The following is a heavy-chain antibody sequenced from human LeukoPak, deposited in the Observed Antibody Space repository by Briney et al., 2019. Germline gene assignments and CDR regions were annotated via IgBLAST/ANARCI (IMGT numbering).Heavy chain of an antibody. CDR2: IYYSGST. CDR1: GGSISSGGYY. V-gene: IGHV4-31*03. D-gene: IGHD3-9*01. J-gene: IGHJ6*04. Sequence: SETLSLTCTVSGGSISSGGYYWSWIRQHPGKGLEWIGYIYYSGSTYYNPSLKSRVTISVDTSKNQFSLKLSSVTAADTAVYYCARESHYDILTGYYWVAGMDVWGEGTTVTVSS. CDR3: ARESHYDILTGYYWVAGMDV.